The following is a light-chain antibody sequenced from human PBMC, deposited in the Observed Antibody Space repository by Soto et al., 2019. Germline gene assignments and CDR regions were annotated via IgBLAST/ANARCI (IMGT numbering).Light chain of an antibody. V-gene: IGKV1-5*03. Sequence: DIQMTQSPSTLSASIGDRVTITFRASQSISSWLAWYQQKPGKAPKLLIYKASNLEGGVPSRFSGSGSGTEFTLTISRLQPDDFATYYCQQYNSAWTFGQGTKVDIK. CDR2: KAS. CDR3: QQYNSAWT. J-gene: IGKJ1*01. CDR1: QSISSW.